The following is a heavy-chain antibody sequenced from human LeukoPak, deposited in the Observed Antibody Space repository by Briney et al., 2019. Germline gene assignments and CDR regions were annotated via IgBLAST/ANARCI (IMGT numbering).Heavy chain of an antibody. CDR2: IATDGSTA. V-gene: IGHV3-74*01. CDR1: GFTFSSYW. D-gene: IGHD6-13*01. Sequence: GGSLRLSCAASGFTFSSYWMHWVRQAPGKGLVWVSRIATDGSTAFYADSVKGRFTISRDSAKNTLYLQMNSLRAEDTAVYYCAGGVFSAFDIWGQGTMVTVSS. CDR3: AGGVFSAFDI. J-gene: IGHJ3*02.